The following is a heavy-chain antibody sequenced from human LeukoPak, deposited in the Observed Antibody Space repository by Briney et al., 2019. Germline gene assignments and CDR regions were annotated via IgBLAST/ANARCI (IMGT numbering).Heavy chain of an antibody. CDR2: ISWNSGSI. D-gene: IGHD3-22*01. CDR3: AKAMIGTTDYYYYGMDV. Sequence: PGGSLRLSCAAYGFTFDDYAMHWVRQAPGKGLEWVSGISWNSGSIDYADSVKGRFTISRDNAKNSLYLQMNSLRAEDTALYYCAKAMIGTTDYYYYGMDVWGQGTTVTVSS. CDR1: GFTFDDYA. V-gene: IGHV3-9*01. J-gene: IGHJ6*02.